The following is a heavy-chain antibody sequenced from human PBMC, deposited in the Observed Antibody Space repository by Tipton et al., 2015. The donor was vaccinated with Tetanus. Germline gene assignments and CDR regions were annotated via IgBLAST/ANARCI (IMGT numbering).Heavy chain of an antibody. D-gene: IGHD3-3*01. CDR2: ISYSGHT. V-gene: IGHV4-61*01. Sequence: TLSLTCTVSCGSVRSGSYYWNWIRQPPGKGLEWIGYISYSGHTNSNYSLKSRITISQDTSKNQFSLKLTSVTAADPAVYYCARANYDFPKKGPFDSWGQGTLVIVSS. CDR1: CGSVRSGSYY. J-gene: IGHJ4*02. CDR3: ARANYDFPKKGPFDS.